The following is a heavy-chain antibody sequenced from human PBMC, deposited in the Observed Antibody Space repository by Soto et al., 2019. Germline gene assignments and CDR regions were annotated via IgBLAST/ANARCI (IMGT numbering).Heavy chain of an antibody. CDR3: ARKLYSSSWPFDY. V-gene: IGHV3-48*04. J-gene: IGHJ4*02. Sequence: GGSLRLSCAASGFTFSSYSMNWVRQAPGKGLEWVSYISSSSSTIYYADSVKGRFTISRDNAKNSLYLQMNSLRAEDTAVYYCARKLYSSSWPFDYWGQGTLVTVSS. CDR1: GFTFSSYS. CDR2: ISSSSSTI. D-gene: IGHD6-13*01.